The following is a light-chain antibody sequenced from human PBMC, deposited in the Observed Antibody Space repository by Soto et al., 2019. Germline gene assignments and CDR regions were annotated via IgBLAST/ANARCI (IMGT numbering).Light chain of an antibody. J-gene: IGKJ5*01. V-gene: IGKV3-20*01. CDR1: QSVTTR. CDR2: GAS. CDR3: QQYGGSPIT. Sequence: VVLRQSPGTLSLSPGERVTLSCRASQSVTTRLAWYQHKPGQAPTLLMSGASNRASGVPVRFSGSGSGTDFTLTITRLEPEDFALYYCQQYGGSPITFGLGTLLEI.